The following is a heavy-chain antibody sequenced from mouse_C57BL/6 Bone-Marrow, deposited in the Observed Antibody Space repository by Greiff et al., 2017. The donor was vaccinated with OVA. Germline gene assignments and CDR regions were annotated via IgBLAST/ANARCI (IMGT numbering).Heavy chain of an antibody. J-gene: IGHJ4*01. CDR1: GFTFSSYA. D-gene: IGHD2-4*01. Sequence: EVQRVESGGGLVKPGGSLKLSCAASGFTFSSYAMSWVRQTPEKRLEWVATISDGGSYTYYPDNVKGRFTISRDNAKNNLYLQMSHLKSEDTAMYYCARDYDCAMDYWGQGTSVTVSS. CDR3: ARDYDCAMDY. V-gene: IGHV5-4*01. CDR2: ISDGGSYT.